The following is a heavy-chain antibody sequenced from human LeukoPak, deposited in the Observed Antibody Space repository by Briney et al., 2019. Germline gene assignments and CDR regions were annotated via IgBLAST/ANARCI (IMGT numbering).Heavy chain of an antibody. CDR3: AGGRTHDYGVDYFDY. CDR2: ISGSSSYI. D-gene: IGHD4-17*01. V-gene: IGHV3-21*01. CDR1: GFTFSSYN. J-gene: IGHJ4*02. Sequence: GGSLRLSCAASGFTFSSYNMNWVRQAPGKGLEWVSSISGSSSYIYYADSVKGRFTISRDNAKNSLYLQMNSLRAEDTAVYYCAGGRTHDYGVDYFDYWGQGTLVTVSS.